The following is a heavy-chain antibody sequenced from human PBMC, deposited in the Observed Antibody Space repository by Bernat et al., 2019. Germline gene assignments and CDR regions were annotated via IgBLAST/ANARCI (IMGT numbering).Heavy chain of an antibody. J-gene: IGHJ4*02. V-gene: IGHV5-51*03. CDR3: ATSSGPYDYVWGIYRYTNYFDY. CDR2: IYPGDSDT. Sequence: EVQLVQSGAEVKKPGESLKISCKGSGYSFTSYWIGWVRQMPGKGLEWMGIIYPGDSDTRYSPSFQGHVTISADKSISTAYLQWSSLKASDTAMYYCATSSGPYDYVWGIYRYTNYFDYWGQGTLVTVSS. D-gene: IGHD3-16*02. CDR1: GYSFTSYW.